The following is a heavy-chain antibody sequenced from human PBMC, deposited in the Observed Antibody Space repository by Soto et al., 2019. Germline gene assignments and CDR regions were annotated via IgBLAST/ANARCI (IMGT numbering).Heavy chain of an antibody. J-gene: IGHJ6*02. CDR3: ARGLVVTSYYYYGMDV. D-gene: IGHD2-21*02. CDR1: GFTFSSYD. CDR2: IGTAGDT. Sequence: PGGSLRLSCAASGFTFSSYDMHWVRQATGKGLEWVSAIGTAGDTYYPGSVKGRFTISRENAKNSLYLQMNSLRAGDTAVYYCARGLVVTSYYYYGMDVWGQGTTVTVSS. V-gene: IGHV3-13*04.